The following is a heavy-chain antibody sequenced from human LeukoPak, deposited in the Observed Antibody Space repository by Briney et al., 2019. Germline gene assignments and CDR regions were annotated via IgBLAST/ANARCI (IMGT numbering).Heavy chain of an antibody. D-gene: IGHD4-11*01. CDR3: ARAHHQSGVTLWDPLGFKTVRSGPFSWFDP. CDR2: ISSSGSTI. V-gene: IGHV3-11*01. Sequence: PGGSLRLSCAASGFTFSDYYMSWIRQAPGKGLEWVSYISSSGSTIYYADSVKGRFTISRDNAKNSLYLQMNSLRAEDTALYHCARAHHQSGVTLWDPLGFKTVRSGPFSWFDPWGQGTLVTVSS. CDR1: GFTFSDYY. J-gene: IGHJ5*02.